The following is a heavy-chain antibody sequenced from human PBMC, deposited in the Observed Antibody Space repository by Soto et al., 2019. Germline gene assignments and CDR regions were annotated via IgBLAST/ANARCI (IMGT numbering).Heavy chain of an antibody. CDR1: GFTFTSSA. D-gene: IGHD3-22*01. Sequence: SVKVSCKASGFTFTSSAVQWVRQARGQRLEWIGWIVVGSGNTNYAQKFQERVTITRDMSTSTAYMELSSLRSEDTAVYYCAAAPYYYDSSGYRYYYYGMDVWGQGTTVTVSS. CDR3: AAAPYYYDSSGYRYYYYGMDV. J-gene: IGHJ6*02. CDR2: IVVGSGNT. V-gene: IGHV1-58*01.